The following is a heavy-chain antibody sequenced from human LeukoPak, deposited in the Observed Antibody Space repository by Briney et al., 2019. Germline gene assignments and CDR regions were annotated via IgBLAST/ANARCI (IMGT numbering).Heavy chain of an antibody. J-gene: IGHJ4*02. CDR3: ARHEGYCSSTSCYIAHTDY. CDR2: IYHSGST. CDR1: GYSISSGYY. D-gene: IGHD2-2*02. Sequence: SETLSLTCGVSGYSISSGYYWGWIRQPPGKGLEWIGSIYHSGSTYYNPSLKSRVTISVDTSKNQFSLKLSSVTAADTAVYYCARHEGYCSSTSCYIAHTDYWGQGTLVTVSS. V-gene: IGHV4-38-2*01.